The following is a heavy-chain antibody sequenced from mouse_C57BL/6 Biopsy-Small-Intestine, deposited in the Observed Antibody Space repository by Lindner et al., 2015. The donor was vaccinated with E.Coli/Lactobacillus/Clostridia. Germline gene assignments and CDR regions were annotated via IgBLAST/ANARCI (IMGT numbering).Heavy chain of an antibody. CDR1: GYTFTDYE. Sequence: VQLQESGAELVRPGASVTLSCKASGYTFTDYEMHWVKQTPVHGLEWIGAIDPETGGTAYNQKFKGKAILTADKSSSTAYMELRSLTSEDSAVYYCTRPFDYWGQGTTLTVSS. J-gene: IGHJ2*01. CDR2: IDPETGGT. V-gene: IGHV1-15*01. CDR3: TRPFDY.